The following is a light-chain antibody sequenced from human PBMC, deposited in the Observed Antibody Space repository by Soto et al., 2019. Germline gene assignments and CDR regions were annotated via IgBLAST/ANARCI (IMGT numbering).Light chain of an antibody. CDR2: DAS. CDR3: QQRSNWLT. Sequence: EIEVTHSPATLSXXXXXXHPXXXRASQSVRIYLAWYQQKPGQAPRLLIYDASNRATGIPARFSGSGSGTDFTLTISSLEPEDFAVYYCQQRSNWLTFGGGTKVDI. CDR1: QSVRIY. J-gene: IGKJ4*01. V-gene: IGKV3-11*01.